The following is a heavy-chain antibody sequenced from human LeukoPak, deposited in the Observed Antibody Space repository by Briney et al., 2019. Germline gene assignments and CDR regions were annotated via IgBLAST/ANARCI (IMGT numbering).Heavy chain of an antibody. CDR2: IIPIFGTA. D-gene: IGHD3-10*01. CDR1: GGTFSSYA. CDR3: ARDLGYYGSGSYYDY. V-gene: IGHV1-69*01. J-gene: IGHJ4*02. Sequence: SVKVSCKASGGTFSSYAISWVRQAPGQGLEWMGGIIPIFGTANYAQKFQGRVTITADESTSTAYMELSSLRSDDTAVYYCARDLGYYGSGSYYDYWGQGTLVTVSS.